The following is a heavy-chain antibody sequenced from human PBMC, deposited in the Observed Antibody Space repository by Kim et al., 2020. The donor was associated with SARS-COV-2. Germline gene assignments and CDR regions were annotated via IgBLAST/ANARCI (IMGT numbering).Heavy chain of an antibody. J-gene: IGHJ4*02. V-gene: IGHV4-31*02. D-gene: IGHD5-18*01. CDR3: ARGASGTATQFDY. Sequence: YNPSLKSRVTISVDTSKNQFSLKLSSVTAADTAVYYCARGASGTATQFDYWGQGTLVTVSS.